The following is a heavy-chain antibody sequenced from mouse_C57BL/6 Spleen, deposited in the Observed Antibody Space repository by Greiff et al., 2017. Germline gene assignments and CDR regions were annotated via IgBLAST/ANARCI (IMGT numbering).Heavy chain of an antibody. CDR3: ARRGGYDGYYYAMDY. Sequence: EVKLQESGPGLVKPSQSLSLTCSVTGYSITSGYYWNWIRQFPGKKLEWMGYISYDGSNNYNPSLQNRISITRDTSKNQFCLKLKSVTTEDTATYDCARRGGYDGYYYAMDYWGQGTSVTVSA. J-gene: IGHJ4*01. D-gene: IGHD2-2*01. CDR2: ISYDGSN. CDR1: GYSITSGYY. V-gene: IGHV3-6*01.